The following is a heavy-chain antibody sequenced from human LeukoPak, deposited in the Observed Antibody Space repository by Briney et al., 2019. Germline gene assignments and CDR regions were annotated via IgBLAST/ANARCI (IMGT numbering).Heavy chain of an antibody. Sequence: QSGGSLRLSCAASGFTFSSYAMSWVRQAPGKGLEWVSAISGSGGSTYYADSVKGRFTISRDNSKNTLYLQMNSLRAEDTAVYYCAKVPSSWYYFDYCGQGTLVTVSS. J-gene: IGHJ4*02. V-gene: IGHV3-23*01. CDR1: GFTFSSYA. CDR3: AKVPSSWYYFDY. CDR2: ISGSGGST. D-gene: IGHD6-13*01.